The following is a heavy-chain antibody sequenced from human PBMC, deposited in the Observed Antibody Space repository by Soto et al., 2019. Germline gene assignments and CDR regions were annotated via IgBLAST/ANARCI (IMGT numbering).Heavy chain of an antibody. V-gene: IGHV3-13*01. Sequence: EVQLVESGGGLVQPGGSLRLSCAASGFIFSNYDMHWVRQVTGKGLEWVSSIGVGGDTYYAGSVKGRFTISRENAKNSFYLQMNSLRAEDTAVYYCARYFGDYSGNWFDPWGQGTLATVSS. CDR2: IGVGGDT. D-gene: IGHD4-17*01. J-gene: IGHJ5*02. CDR1: GFIFSNYD. CDR3: ARYFGDYSGNWFDP.